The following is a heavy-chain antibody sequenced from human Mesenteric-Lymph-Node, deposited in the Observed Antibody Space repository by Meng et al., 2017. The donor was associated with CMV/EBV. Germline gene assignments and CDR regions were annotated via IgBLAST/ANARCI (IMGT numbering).Heavy chain of an antibody. CDR2: IYYSGNT. CDR3: ARATGHYSSSWVFDS. D-gene: IGHD6-13*01. V-gene: IGHV4-31*02. J-gene: IGHJ4*02. Sequence: GGSVNSGGYYWSWIRQHPGKGLEWIGFIYYSGNTYCDPSLKNRLAISVDRSKNQFSLKLTSVTAADTAVYYCARATGHYSSSWVFDSWGQGTLVTVSS. CDR1: GGSVNSGGYY.